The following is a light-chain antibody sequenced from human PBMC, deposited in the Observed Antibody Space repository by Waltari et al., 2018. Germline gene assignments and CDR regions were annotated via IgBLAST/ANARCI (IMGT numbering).Light chain of an antibody. CDR2: DVS. CDR3: SSYARSSTLYV. Sequence: QSALTQPASVSGSPGQSITISCTGTSSDVGGYNYVSWYQQHTGKAPKLMIYDVSNRPSGVSNRFSGSKSGNTASLTISGLQAEDEADYYCSSYARSSTLYVFGTGTKVTVL. J-gene: IGLJ1*01. CDR1: SSDVGGYNY. V-gene: IGLV2-14*03.